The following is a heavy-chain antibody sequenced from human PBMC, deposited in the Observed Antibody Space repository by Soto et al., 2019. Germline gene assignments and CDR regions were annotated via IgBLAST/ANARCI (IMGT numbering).Heavy chain of an antibody. V-gene: IGHV5-51*01. J-gene: IGHJ4*02. CDR1: GYSFTSYW. D-gene: IGHD3-22*01. CDR2: IYPGDSDT. Sequence: GVSLKIACKGSGYSFTSYWIGWVRQMPGKGLEWMGIIYPGDSDTRYSPSFQGQVTISADKSISTAYLQWSSLKASDTAMYYCATYYYDSSGYYYYFDYWGQGTLVTVSS. CDR3: ATYYYDSSGYYYYFDY.